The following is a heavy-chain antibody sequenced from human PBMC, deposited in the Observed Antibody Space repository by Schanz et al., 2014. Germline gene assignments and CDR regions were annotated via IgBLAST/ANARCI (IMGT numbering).Heavy chain of an antibody. V-gene: IGHV3-21*04. CDR2: ISSSSSYI. J-gene: IGHJ6*02. CDR1: GFTFSSYG. CDR3: ARAAYSHGLDV. D-gene: IGHD3-16*01. Sequence: VQLVESGGGVVQPGGSLRLSCAASGFTFSSYGMNWVRQAPGKGLEWVSYISSSSSYIYYADSMKGRFTISRDNAKNSLYLQMNSLRAEDTAVYFCARAAYSHGLDVWGRGPTVTVSS.